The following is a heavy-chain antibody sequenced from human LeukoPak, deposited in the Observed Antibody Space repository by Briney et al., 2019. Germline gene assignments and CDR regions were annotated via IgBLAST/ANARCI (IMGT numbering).Heavy chain of an antibody. V-gene: IGHV3-23*01. J-gene: IGHJ4*02. CDR3: AKDWRTYYYDSSGYYYHGY. CDR1: GFTFSSYA. CDR2: ISGSGGST. Sequence: GGSLRLSCAASGFTFSSYAMSWVRQAPGKGLEWVSAISGSGGSTYYADSVKGRFTISRDNSKNTLYLQMNSLRAEDTAVYYCAKDWRTYYYDSSGYYYHGYWGQGTLVTVSS. D-gene: IGHD3-22*01.